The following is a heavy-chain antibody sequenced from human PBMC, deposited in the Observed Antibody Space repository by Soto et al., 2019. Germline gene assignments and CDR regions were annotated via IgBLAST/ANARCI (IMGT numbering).Heavy chain of an antibody. J-gene: IGHJ4*02. CDR1: GGTFSSYA. CDR2: IIPIFGTA. V-gene: IGHV1-69*13. CDR3: ARDRGSSSPFDY. Sequence: SVKVSCKASGGTFSSYATSWVRQAPGQGLEWMGGIIPIFGTANYAQKFQGRVTITADESTSTAYMELSSLRSEDTAVYYCARDRGSSSPFDYWGQGTLVTVSS. D-gene: IGHD6-6*01.